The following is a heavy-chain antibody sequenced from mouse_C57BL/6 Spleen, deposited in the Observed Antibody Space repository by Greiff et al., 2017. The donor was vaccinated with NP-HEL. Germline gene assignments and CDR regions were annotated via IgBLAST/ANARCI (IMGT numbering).Heavy chain of an antibody. CDR3: ARGRHYYGSSYGYFDV. D-gene: IGHD1-1*01. V-gene: IGHV1-69*01. Sequence: QVQLQQSGAELVMPGASVKLSCKASGYTFTSYWMHWVKQRPGQGLEWIGEIDPSDSYTNYNQKFKGKATLTVDKSSSTAYMQLSSLTSEDSAVYYCARGRHYYGSSYGYFDVWGTGTTVTVSS. J-gene: IGHJ1*03. CDR2: IDPSDSYT. CDR1: GYTFTSYW.